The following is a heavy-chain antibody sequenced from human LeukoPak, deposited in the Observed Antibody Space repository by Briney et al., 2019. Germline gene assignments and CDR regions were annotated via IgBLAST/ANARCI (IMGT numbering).Heavy chain of an antibody. D-gene: IGHD6-19*01. CDR2: ISFDGGNI. V-gene: IGHV3-30*04. J-gene: IGHJ4*02. CDR1: GFTFEDYA. Sequence: PGGSLRLSCTPSGFTFEDYAMHWVRQAPGKGLEWVALISFDGGNIYYADSVKGQFTISRDNSNNMLYLQMDSLRGDDTAVYYCARDPPFRTGWSQNFFDFWGQGTLVTVSS. CDR3: ARDPPFRTGWSQNFFDF.